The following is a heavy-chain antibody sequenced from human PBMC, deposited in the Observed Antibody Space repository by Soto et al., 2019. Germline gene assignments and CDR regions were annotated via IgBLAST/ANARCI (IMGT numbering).Heavy chain of an antibody. CDR3: ARASTGELWVYANWFDP. Sequence: PSXTLSLTGIVSGGSISSGDYYCSWILQRPGKGLEWIGFIYYSGGTYYKPSLKSRVTISVDTSKNKFSLNLSSVTAADTAVYYCARASTGELWVYANWFDPWGPGTLVTVSS. V-gene: IGHV4-30-4*01. J-gene: IGHJ5*02. CDR1: GGSISSGDYY. CDR2: IYYSGGT. D-gene: IGHD3-16*01.